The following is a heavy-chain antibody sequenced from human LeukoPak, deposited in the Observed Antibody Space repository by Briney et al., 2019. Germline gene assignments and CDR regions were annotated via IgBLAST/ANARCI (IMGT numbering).Heavy chain of an antibody. CDR3: ARVPRTYDSSGYVDY. CDR2: IYHSGST. Sequence: SGTLSLTCAVSGGSISSSNWWSWVRQPPGKGLEWIGEIYHSGSTNYNPSLRSRVTISVDKSKNQFSLKLSSVTAADTAVYYCARVPRTYDSSGYVDYWGQGTLVTVSS. CDR1: GGSISSSNW. J-gene: IGHJ4*02. D-gene: IGHD3-22*01. V-gene: IGHV4-4*02.